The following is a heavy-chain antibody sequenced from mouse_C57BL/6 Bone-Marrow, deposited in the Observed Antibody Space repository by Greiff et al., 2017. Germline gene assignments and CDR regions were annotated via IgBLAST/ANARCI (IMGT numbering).Heavy chain of an antibody. J-gene: IGHJ1*03. CDR2: SRNKANEYTT. CDR3: ARDADDGSSYWYFDV. D-gene: IGHD1-1*01. Sequence: EVKLMESGGGLVQSGRSLRLSCATSGFTFSDFYMEWVRQAPGKGLAWIAASRNKANEYTTEYSASVKGRFIVSRDTSQSILYLQMNALRAEDTAIYYCARDADDGSSYWYFDVWGTGTTVTVSS. CDR1: GFTFSDFY. V-gene: IGHV7-1*01.